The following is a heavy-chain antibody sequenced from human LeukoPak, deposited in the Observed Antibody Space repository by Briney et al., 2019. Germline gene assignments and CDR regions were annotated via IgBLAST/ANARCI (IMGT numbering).Heavy chain of an antibody. J-gene: IGHJ3*02. D-gene: IGHD6-19*01. Sequence: GGSLRLSCAASGFTFSSYWMHWVRQAPGKGLVWVSRIKSDGSSTSYADSVKGRFTISRDNAKNTLYLQMNSLRAEDTAVYYCARVGTRQWLEESYDAFDIWGQGTMVTVSS. V-gene: IGHV3-74*01. CDR1: GFTFSSYW. CDR2: IKSDGSST. CDR3: ARVGTRQWLEESYDAFDI.